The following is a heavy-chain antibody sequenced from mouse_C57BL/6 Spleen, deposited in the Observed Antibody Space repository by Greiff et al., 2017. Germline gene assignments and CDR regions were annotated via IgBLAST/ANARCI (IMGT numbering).Heavy chain of an antibody. V-gene: IGHV1-81*01. J-gene: IGHJ4*01. CDR3: ARSCSAVHYARDY. Sequence: VQLQESGAELARPGASVKLSCKASGYTFTSYGLSWVKQRTGQGLEWIGEIYPRSGNPYYNEKFKGKATLTADKSSSTAYMELRSLTSEDSAVYFCARSCSAVHYARDYWGQGTSVTVSS. D-gene: IGHD3-3*01. CDR2: IYPRSGNP. CDR1: GYTFTSYG.